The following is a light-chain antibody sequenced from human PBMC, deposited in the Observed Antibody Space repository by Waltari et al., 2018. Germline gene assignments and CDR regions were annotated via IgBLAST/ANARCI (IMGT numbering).Light chain of an antibody. Sequence: QSALTQPASLSGSPGQSLTISSTGTTLDIGTSAFSSWYQQHTGKAPKLIIFDVIRRPSGVSYRFSGSKSGNTASLTISGLQTEDEADYYCASYTSSNTLLFGGGTTLTVL. CDR3: ASYTSSNTLL. J-gene: IGLJ2*01. V-gene: IGLV2-14*01. CDR2: DVI. CDR1: TLDIGTSAF.